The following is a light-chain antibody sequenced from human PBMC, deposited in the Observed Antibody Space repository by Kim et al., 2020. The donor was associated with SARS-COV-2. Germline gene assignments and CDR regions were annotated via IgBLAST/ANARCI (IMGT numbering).Light chain of an antibody. CDR1: QSVLYSSNNKNY. Sequence: DIVMTQSPDSLAVSLGERATINCKSSQSVLYSSNNKNYLAWYQHKPRQPPKLLIYWASTRESGVPNRFSGSGSGTDFTLTISSLQAEDVAVYYCQQHYSTPLTFGQGTKVDIK. CDR3: QQHYSTPLT. CDR2: WAS. V-gene: IGKV4-1*01. J-gene: IGKJ1*01.